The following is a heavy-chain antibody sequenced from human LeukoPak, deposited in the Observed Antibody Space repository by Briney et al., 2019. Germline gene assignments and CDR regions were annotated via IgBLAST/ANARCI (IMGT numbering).Heavy chain of an antibody. CDR2: INPSGGST. CDR3: ARDRPDQIHDY. D-gene: IGHD2-2*01. Sequence: GASVKVSCKASGYTFTSYYMHWVRQAPGQGLEWMGIINPSGGSTSYAQKFQGRVTMTRDMSTSTVYMELSSLRSEDTAVYYCARDRPDQIHDYWGQGTLVTVSS. CDR1: GYTFTSYY. J-gene: IGHJ4*02. V-gene: IGHV1-46*01.